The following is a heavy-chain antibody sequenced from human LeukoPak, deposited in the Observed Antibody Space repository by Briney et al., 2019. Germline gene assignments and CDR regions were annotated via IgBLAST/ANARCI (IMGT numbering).Heavy chain of an antibody. V-gene: IGHV3-11*01. J-gene: IGHJ3*02. CDR2: ISSSGSTI. Sequence: PGGSLRLSCAASGFTFSSYAMSWIRQAPGKGLEWVSYISSSGSTIYYADSVKGRFTISRDNAKNSLYLQMNSLRAEDTAVYYCARGGPNDFWSGYPDDAFDIWGQGTMVTVSS. CDR3: ARGGPNDFWSGYPDDAFDI. D-gene: IGHD3-3*01. CDR1: GFTFSSYA.